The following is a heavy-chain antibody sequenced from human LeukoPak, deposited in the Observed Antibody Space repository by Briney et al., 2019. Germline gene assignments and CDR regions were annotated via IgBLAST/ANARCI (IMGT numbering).Heavy chain of an antibody. V-gene: IGHV4-30-2*01. CDR2: IYHSGST. CDR1: GGSISSGGYS. Sequence: SQTLSLTCAVSGGSISSGGYSWSWIRQPPGKGLEWIGYIYHSGSTYYNPSLKSRVTISVDRSKNQFSLKLSSVTAADTAVYYCASSHLYCGGDCYSQLDPWGQGTLVTVSP. CDR3: ASSHLYCGGDCYSQLDP. J-gene: IGHJ5*02. D-gene: IGHD2-21*02.